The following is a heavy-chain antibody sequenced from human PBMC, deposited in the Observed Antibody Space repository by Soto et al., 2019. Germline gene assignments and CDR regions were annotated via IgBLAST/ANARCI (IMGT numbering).Heavy chain of an antibody. CDR1: GFTFSSYW. J-gene: IGHJ4*02. Sequence: GGSLRLSCAASGFTFSSYWMSWVRQAPGKGLEWVAVISYDGSNKYYADSVKGRFTISRDNSKNTLYLQMNSLRAEDTAVYYCAAGYSSGWYAGDYWGQGTLVTVSS. D-gene: IGHD6-19*01. CDR3: AAGYSSGWYAGDY. CDR2: ISYDGSNK. V-gene: IGHV3-30*03.